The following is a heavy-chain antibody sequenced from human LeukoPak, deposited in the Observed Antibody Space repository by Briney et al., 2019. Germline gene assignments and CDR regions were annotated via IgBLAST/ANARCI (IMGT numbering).Heavy chain of an antibody. CDR2: ISGRDGRT. CDR1: GFTFSSYA. CDR3: STSPSFGSTWYQFNY. J-gene: IGHJ4*02. Sequence: GGSLRLSCAASGFTFSSYAMSWVRQAPGRGLEWVSAISGRDGRTYYTDSVKGRFTISRDNSRDTLYLQMNSLRAEDTAVYYCSTSPSFGSTWYQFNYWGQGTLVTVSS. D-gene: IGHD6-13*01. V-gene: IGHV3-23*01.